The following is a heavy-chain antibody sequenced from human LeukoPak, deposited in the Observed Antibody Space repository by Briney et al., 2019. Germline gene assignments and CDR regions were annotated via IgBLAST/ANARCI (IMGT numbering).Heavy chain of an antibody. CDR2: IIPIFGTA. CDR1: GYTFTSYY. J-gene: IGHJ5*02. Sequence: GASVKVSCKASGYTFTSYYMHWVRQAPGQGLEWMGGIIPIFGTANYAQKFQGRVTITADKSTSTAYMELSSLRSEDTAVYYCARAMLSPSGYYYTYNWFDPWGQGTLVTVSS. V-gene: IGHV1-69*06. CDR3: ARAMLSPSGYYYTYNWFDP. D-gene: IGHD3-22*01.